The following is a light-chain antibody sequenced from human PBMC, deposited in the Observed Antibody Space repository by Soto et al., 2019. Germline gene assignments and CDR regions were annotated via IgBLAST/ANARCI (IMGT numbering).Light chain of an antibody. V-gene: IGLV2-14*01. Sequence: QSALTQPASVSGSPGQSITISCTGNSSDVGGYNYVSWYQQHPGEAPKLMIYAVTDRLAGVSSRFSGSKSGTTASLTISGLQAEDEADYYCSSYTGSSTLFGTGTKLTVL. J-gene: IGLJ1*01. CDR2: AVT. CDR3: SSYTGSSTL. CDR1: SSDVGGYNY.